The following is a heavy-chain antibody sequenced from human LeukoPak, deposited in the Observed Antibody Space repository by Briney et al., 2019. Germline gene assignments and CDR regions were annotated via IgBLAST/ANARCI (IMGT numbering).Heavy chain of an antibody. CDR2: IYYSGST. CDR1: GGSVSSGSYY. J-gene: IGHJ3*02. V-gene: IGHV4-61*01. D-gene: IGHD1-26*01. Sequence: PSETLSLTCTVSGGSVSSGSYYWSWIRQPPGKGLEWIGYIYYSGSTNYNPSLKSRVTISVDTSKNQFSLKLSSVTAADTAVYYCARAPSGATNDAFDIWGQGTMVTVSS. CDR3: ARAPSGATNDAFDI.